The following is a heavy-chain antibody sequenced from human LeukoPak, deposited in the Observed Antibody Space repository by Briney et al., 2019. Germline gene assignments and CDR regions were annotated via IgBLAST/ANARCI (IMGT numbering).Heavy chain of an antibody. CDR1: GFTFSSYS. CDR2: ISSSSSSYI. CDR3: ARDGEWSSSADPHFDY. V-gene: IGHV3-21*01. J-gene: IGHJ4*02. Sequence: GGSLRLSCAASGFTFSSYSMNWVRQAPGKGLEWVSSISSSSSSYIYYADSVKGRFTISRDNAKNSLYLQMNSLRAEDTAVYYCARDGEWSSSADPHFDYWGQGTLVTVSS. D-gene: IGHD6-6*01.